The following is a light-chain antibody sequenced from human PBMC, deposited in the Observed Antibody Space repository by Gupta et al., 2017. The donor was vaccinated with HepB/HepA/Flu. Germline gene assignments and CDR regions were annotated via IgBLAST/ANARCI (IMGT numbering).Light chain of an antibody. Sequence: EIVLTQSPGTLSLSPGERATLSCRASQTFSSSYLAWYQQKPGQAPRLLIYGASSRATGIPDRFSGSGSGTXFTLTIXRLKPEDFAVYYCQQFGSSPFTFGXGTKVDIK. J-gene: IGKJ3*01. CDR2: GAS. CDR1: QTFSSSY. V-gene: IGKV3-20*01. CDR3: QQFGSSPFT.